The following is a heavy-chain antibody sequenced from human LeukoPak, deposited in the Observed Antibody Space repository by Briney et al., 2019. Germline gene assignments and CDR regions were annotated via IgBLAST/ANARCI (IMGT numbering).Heavy chain of an antibody. CDR3: VKGSGTYWYYFYLDV. J-gene: IGHJ6*03. V-gene: IGHV3-9*01. Sequence: GRSLRLSCAASGFTFDDSAMHWVRQVPGKGLEWVSGISRDIGSVDYADSVKGRFTISRDNAKNSLYLQMNSLTAEDTALYYCVKGSGTYWYYFYLDVWGKGTTVTVSS. D-gene: IGHD3-10*01. CDR2: ISRDIGSV. CDR1: GFTFDDSA.